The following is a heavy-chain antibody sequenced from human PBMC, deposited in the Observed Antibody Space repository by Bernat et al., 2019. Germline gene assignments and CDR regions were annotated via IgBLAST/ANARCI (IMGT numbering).Heavy chain of an antibody. Sequence: QVQLVQSGAEVKKPWSSVKVSCKASGGTFSSYAISWVRQAPGQGLEWMGGIIPIFGTANYAQKFQGRVTIAADKSTSTAYMELGSLRSEDTAVYYCARGGLGHCSSTSWSTRDAFDIWGQGTMVTVSS. CDR3: ARGGLGHCSSTSWSTRDAFDI. V-gene: IGHV1-69*06. D-gene: IGHD2-2*01. CDR2: IIPIFGTA. CDR1: GGTFSSYA. J-gene: IGHJ3*02.